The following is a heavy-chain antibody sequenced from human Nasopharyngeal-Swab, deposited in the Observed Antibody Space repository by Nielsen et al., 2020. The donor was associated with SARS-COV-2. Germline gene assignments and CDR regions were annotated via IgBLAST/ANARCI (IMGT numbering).Heavy chain of an antibody. J-gene: IGHJ5*01. D-gene: IGHD5-18*01. V-gene: IGHV4-59*01. CDR1: GGSFSDYY. CDR2: ISYSGGT. Sequence: GSLRLSCAVYGGSFSDYYWSWIRQPPGKGLEWIGDISYSGGTNYNPSLKSRVTISVDTSKKQFSLNLSSVTAADTAVYYCARGDTVLNMDSWGQGTLVTVSS. CDR3: ARGDTVLNMDS.